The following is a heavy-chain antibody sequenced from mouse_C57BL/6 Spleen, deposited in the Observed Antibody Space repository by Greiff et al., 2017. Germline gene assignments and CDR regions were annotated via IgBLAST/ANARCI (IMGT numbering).Heavy chain of an antibody. CDR2: ISSGSSTI. D-gene: IGHD2-5*01. J-gene: IGHJ2*01. Sequence: EVMLVESGGGLVKPGGSLKLSCAASGFTFSDYGMHWVRQAPEKGLEWVAYISSGSSTIYYADTVKGRFTISRDNAKNTLFLQMTSLRSEDTAMYYCARGYSNYVRPLDYWGQGTTLTVSS. CDR3: ARGYSNYVRPLDY. V-gene: IGHV5-17*01. CDR1: GFTFSDYG.